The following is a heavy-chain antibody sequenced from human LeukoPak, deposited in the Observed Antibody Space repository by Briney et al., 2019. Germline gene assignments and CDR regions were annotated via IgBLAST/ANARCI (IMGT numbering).Heavy chain of an antibody. J-gene: IGHJ3*02. CDR2: INPNSGNT. D-gene: IGHD6-13*01. Sequence: GASVKVPCKASGYTFTGYYMHWVRQAPGQGLEWMGWINPNSGNTNYAQKFQGRVTMTRDTSISTAYMELSRLRSDDTAVYYCARELSAAGRWGAFDIWGQGTTVTVSS. V-gene: IGHV1-2*02. CDR3: ARELSAAGRWGAFDI. CDR1: GYTFTGYY.